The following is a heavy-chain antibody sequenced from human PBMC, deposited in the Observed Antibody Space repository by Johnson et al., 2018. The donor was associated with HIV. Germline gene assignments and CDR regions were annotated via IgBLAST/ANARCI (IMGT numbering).Heavy chain of an antibody. Sequence: VQLVESGGGLVQPGGSLRLSCAASGFTVDDYAMHWVRQAPGKGLEWPSGMNWTGGSTGYAVSVKGRFTLSRAHAKNSLDLQMNSLRAEDPALYYCARDPIRYDFWSGYLADAFDSGGQGTMVTVSS. CDR2: MNWTGGST. V-gene: IGHV3-20*04. J-gene: IGHJ3*02. D-gene: IGHD3-3*01. CDR3: ARDPIRYDFWSGYLADAFDS. CDR1: GFTVDDYA.